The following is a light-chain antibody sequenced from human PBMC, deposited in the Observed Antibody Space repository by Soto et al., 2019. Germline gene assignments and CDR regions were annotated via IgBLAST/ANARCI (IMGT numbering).Light chain of an antibody. J-gene: IGKJ1*01. CDR1: QSVSNNY. V-gene: IGKV3-20*01. CDR3: QQYGNSPWT. CDR2: GAS. Sequence: EIVLTQSPGTLSLYPGERATLSCRASQSVSNNYLAWYQQRPGQAPRLLTYGASSRAIGIPDRISGSGSGTDFTLTINRLEPEDFAVYYCQQYGNSPWTFGQGTKVEIK.